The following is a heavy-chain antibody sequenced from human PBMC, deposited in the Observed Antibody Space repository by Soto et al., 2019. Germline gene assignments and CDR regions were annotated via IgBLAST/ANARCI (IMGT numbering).Heavy chain of an antibody. Sequence: GPTLVNPTQTLTLTCTFSGFSLSTSGMCVSWIRQPPGKALEWLALIDWDDDKCYSTSLKTRLTISKDTSKNQVVLTMTNMDPVDTATYYCARIPYSSSWYGDYYYGMDVWGQGTTVTVSS. D-gene: IGHD6-13*01. V-gene: IGHV2-70*01. CDR1: GFSLSTSGMC. CDR2: IDWDDDK. CDR3: ARIPYSSSWYGDYYYGMDV. J-gene: IGHJ6*02.